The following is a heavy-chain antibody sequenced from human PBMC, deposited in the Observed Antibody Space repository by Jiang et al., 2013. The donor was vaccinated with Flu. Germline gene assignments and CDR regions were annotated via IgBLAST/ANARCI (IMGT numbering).Heavy chain of an antibody. D-gene: IGHD3-22*01. CDR2: INPNSGGT. CDR3: YVGDSSGYYYSSGFDY. J-gene: IGHJ4*02. Sequence: SGAEVKKPGASVKVSCKASGYTFTGYYMHWVRQAPGQGLEWMGWINPNSGGTNYAQKFQGRVTMTRDTSISTAYMELSRLRSDDTAVYYCYVGDSSGYYYSSGFDYWGQGTLVTVSS. CDR1: GYTFTGYY. V-gene: IGHV1-2*02.